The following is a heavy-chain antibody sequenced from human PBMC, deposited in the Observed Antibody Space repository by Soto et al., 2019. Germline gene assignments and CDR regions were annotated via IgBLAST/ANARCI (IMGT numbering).Heavy chain of an antibody. CDR2: IYHSGSP. J-gene: IGHJ5*02. CDR1: GGSISSGGYY. Sequence: SETLSLTCTVSGGSISSGGYYWSWIRQHPGKGLEWIGYIYHSGSPYYNPSLKSRVIISEVTSKNQFSLKLSSVTAADTAVYYCARDSMYSGYENFDPWGQGTLVTVSS. D-gene: IGHD5-12*01. CDR3: ARDSMYSGYENFDP. V-gene: IGHV4-31*03.